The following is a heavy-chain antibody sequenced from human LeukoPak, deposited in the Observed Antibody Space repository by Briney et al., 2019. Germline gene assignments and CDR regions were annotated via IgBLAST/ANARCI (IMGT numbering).Heavy chain of an antibody. CDR2: IYPGDSDT. CDR1: GYRFTSYW. CDR3: AIAGDSSTNCYRCSGY. J-gene: IGHJ4*02. Sequence: GESLKISCKGSGYRFTSYWIGWVRQMPGKGLEWMAIIYPGDSDTRYNPSFQGQVTISADKSISTAYLHWGSLEASDTAMYYCAIAGDSSTNCYRCSGYWGQGTLVTVSS. V-gene: IGHV5-51*01. D-gene: IGHD2-2*02.